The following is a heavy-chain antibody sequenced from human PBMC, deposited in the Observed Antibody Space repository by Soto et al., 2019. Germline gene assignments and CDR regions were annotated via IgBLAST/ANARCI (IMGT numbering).Heavy chain of an antibody. Sequence: GGSLRLSCAASGFTFSRYEMNWVRQAPGKGLEWVSYISSSGSTIYYADSVKGRFTISRDNAKNSLYLQMNSLRAEDTAVYYCARAKWFGELYGMDVWGQGTTVTVSS. D-gene: IGHD3-10*01. CDR2: ISSSGSTI. J-gene: IGHJ6*02. CDR3: ARAKWFGELYGMDV. V-gene: IGHV3-48*03. CDR1: GFTFSRYE.